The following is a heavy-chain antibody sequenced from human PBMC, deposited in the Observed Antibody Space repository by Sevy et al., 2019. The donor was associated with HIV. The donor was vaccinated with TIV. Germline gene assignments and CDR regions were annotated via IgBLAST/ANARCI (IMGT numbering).Heavy chain of an antibody. CDR3: ARGRGWFDP. Sequence: SETLTLTCAVYGGSFSGYYWSWIRQPPGKGLEWIGEINHSGSTNYNPSLKSRVTISVDTSKNQFSLKLSSVTAADTAVYYCARGRGWFDPWGQGTLVTVSS. CDR2: INHSGST. J-gene: IGHJ5*02. V-gene: IGHV4-34*01. CDR1: GGSFSGYY.